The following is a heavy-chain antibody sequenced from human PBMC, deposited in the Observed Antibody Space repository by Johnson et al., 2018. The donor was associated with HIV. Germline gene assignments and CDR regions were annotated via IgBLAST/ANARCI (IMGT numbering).Heavy chain of an antibody. J-gene: IGHJ3*02. V-gene: IGHV3-30-3*01. CDR2: ISYDGSNK. Sequence: QMLLVESGGGVVQPGRSLRLSCAASGFTFSSYAMHWVRQAPGKGLEWMAVISYDGSNKYYADSVKGRFTISRDNSKNTLYLQMNSLRAEDTAVYYCARDPVGATWAFDIWGQGTMVTVSS. CDR3: ARDPVGATWAFDI. CDR1: GFTFSSYA. D-gene: IGHD1-26*01.